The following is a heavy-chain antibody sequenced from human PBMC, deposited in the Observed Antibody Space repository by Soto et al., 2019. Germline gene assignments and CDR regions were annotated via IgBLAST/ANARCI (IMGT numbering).Heavy chain of an antibody. CDR2: ISFSGTT. D-gene: IGHD6-6*01. V-gene: IGHV4-39*01. CDR1: GGSISSGRYY. Sequence: SETLSLTCTVSGGSISSGRYYWDWIRQPPGKGLEWIGTISFSGTTYYNPSLKSRVSISVDKSKIQFSLNLISVTAADTAVYYCARHFREYTTSPDFHYWVQGTLVTVSS. CDR3: ARHFREYTTSPDFHY. J-gene: IGHJ4*02.